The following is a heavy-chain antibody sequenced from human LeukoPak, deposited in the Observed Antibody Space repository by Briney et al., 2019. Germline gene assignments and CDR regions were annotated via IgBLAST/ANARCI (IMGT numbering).Heavy chain of an antibody. CDR2: ISYDGSNK. J-gene: IGHJ4*02. Sequence: GRSLRLSCAASGFTFSSYGMHWVRQAPGKGLEWVAVISYDGSNKYYADSVKGRFTISRDNSKNTLYLQMNSLRAEDTAVYYCAKSVGSGSPTPDYWGQGTLVTVSS. D-gene: IGHD3-10*01. CDR3: AKSVGSGSPTPDY. V-gene: IGHV3-30*18. CDR1: GFTFSSYG.